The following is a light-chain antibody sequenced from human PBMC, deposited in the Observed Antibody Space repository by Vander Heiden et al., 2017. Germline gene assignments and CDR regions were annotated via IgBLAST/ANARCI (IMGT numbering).Light chain of an antibody. Sequence: SVLPPPPSASGTPGPRVTISCSGSSSNIGSNYVYWYQQLPGTAPKLLIYRNNQRPSGVPDRFSGSKSGTSASLAISGLRSEDEADYYCAAWDDSLSGVVFGGGTKLTVL. CDR3: AAWDDSLSGVV. V-gene: IGLV1-47*01. J-gene: IGLJ2*01. CDR2: RNN. CDR1: SSNIGSNY.